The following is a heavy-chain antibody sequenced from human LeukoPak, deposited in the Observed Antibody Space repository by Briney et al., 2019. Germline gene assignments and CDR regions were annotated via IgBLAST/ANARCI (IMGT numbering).Heavy chain of an antibody. CDR3: AREYYYGSAERWFDP. CDR2: IYHSGST. V-gene: IGHV4-4*02. J-gene: IGHJ5*02. Sequence: SETLSLTCAVSGGSISNSNWWSWVRQPPGKGLEWIGEIYHSGSTNYNPSLKSRVTISVDKSKNQFSLELNSVTAADTAVYYCAREYYYGSAERWFDPWGQGTLVTVSS. D-gene: IGHD3-10*01. CDR1: GGSISNSNW.